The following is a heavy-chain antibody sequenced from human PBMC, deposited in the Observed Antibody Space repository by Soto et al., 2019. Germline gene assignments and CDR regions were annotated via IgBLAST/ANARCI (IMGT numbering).Heavy chain of an antibody. V-gene: IGHV2-5*01. CDR3: AHRRSLYNDYSRTPFDP. CDR1: GFSLTTSGVG. J-gene: IGHJ5*02. CDR2: IYWNDDK. Sequence: GSGPTLVNPTQTLTLTCTFSGFSLTTSGVGVGWIRQAPGKALEWLALIYWNDDKRYSPSLKNRLTITKENTKNQVVLTMTNMDPVDTATYYCAHRRSLYNDYSRTPFDPWGQGTLVTVSS. D-gene: IGHD4-4*01.